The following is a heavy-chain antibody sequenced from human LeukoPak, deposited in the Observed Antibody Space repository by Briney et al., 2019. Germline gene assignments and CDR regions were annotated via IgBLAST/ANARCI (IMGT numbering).Heavy chain of an antibody. J-gene: IGHJ4*02. CDR1: GFTFSSYV. CDR3: ARDPTVLPDF. Sequence: GGSLRLSCAASGFTFSSYVMNWVRQAPGKGLEWVSTISGSGGSTYYADSVKGRFTISGDNSKNTLYLQMSSLRAEDTAVYYCARDPTVLPDFWGQGTLVTVSS. D-gene: IGHD4/OR15-4a*01. V-gene: IGHV3-23*01. CDR2: ISGSGGST.